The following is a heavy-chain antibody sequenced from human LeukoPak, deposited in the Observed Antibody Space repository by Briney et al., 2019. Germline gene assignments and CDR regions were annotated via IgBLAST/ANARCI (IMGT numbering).Heavy chain of an antibody. CDR2: ISSSGATI. Sequence: TGGYLRLSCAASGFTFSDYEMNWVRQAPGKGLEWVSYISSSGATIHYADSVKGRFTISRDNAKNSLYLQMDSLRAEDTAVYYCARDGGRTASGFRPHWFDCWGQGTLVTVSS. CDR3: ARDGGRTASGFRPHWFDC. CDR1: GFTFSDYE. J-gene: IGHJ4*02. D-gene: IGHD3-16*01. V-gene: IGHV3-48*03.